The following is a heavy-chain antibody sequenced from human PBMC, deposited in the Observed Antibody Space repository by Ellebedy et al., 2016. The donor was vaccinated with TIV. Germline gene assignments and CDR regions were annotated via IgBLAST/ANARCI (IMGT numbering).Heavy chain of an antibody. V-gene: IGHV3-11*01. CDR3: ARARIYGPFDY. D-gene: IGHD2/OR15-2a*01. CDR1: GFTFSDYY. Sequence: GESLKISCAASGFTFSDYYMSWVRQAPGKGLEYIPYIRSSDSSTSYADSVKGRFTISRDNAENSLYLQMHSRRAEDTAIYYYARARIYGPFDYWGQGILVTVSS. CDR2: IRSSDSST. J-gene: IGHJ4*02.